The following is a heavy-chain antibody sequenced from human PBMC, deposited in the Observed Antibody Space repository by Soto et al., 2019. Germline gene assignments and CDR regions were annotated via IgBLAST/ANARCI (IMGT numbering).Heavy chain of an antibody. J-gene: IGHJ4*02. V-gene: IGHV1-18*01. CDR3: ARVFPGPPFDY. CDR1: VCNVYSSG. CDR2: ISAYNGNT. D-gene: IGHD2-21*01. Sequence: TVSCRACVCNVYSSGSRRFRQAPGQGLEWMGWISAYNGNTNYAQKLQGRVTMTTDTSTSTAYMELRSLRSDDTAVYYCARVFPGPPFDYWGQGTLVTVPQ.